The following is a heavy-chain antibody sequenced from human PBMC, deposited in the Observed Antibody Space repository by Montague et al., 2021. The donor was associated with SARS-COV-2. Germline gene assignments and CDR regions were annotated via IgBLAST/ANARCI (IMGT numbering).Heavy chain of an antibody. J-gene: IGHJ4*02. CDR3: TTKYYDILTGYYSPYY. CDR1: VFTFSHAL. Sequence: SLRLSCAASVFTFSHALMRLVRQAPGKGLEWVGRLSSETDGGTTXXFTVSRDDSRNTLYLQMNSLKTEDTAVYYCTTKYYDILTGYYSPYYWGQGTLVTVSP. D-gene: IGHD3-9*01. CDR2: LSSETDGGTT. V-gene: IGHV3-15*01.